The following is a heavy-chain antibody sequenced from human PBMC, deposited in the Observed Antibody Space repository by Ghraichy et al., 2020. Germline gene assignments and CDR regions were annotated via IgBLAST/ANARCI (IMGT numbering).Heavy chain of an antibody. CDR1: GFTFNTYH. CDR2: INSGSSTI. D-gene: IGHD4-23*01. CDR3: ARYSNYGGTCDH. J-gene: IGHJ4*02. Sequence: GGSLRLSCEASGFTFNTYHMSWVRQAPGKGLEWVSYINSGSSTIYYANSVKGRFTISRDNAKNSLYLQMNSLRDEDTAVYYCARYSNYGGTCDHWGQGTLVTVSA. V-gene: IGHV3-48*02.